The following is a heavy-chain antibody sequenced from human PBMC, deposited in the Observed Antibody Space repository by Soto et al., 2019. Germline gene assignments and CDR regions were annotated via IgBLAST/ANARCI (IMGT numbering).Heavy chain of an antibody. Sequence: GESLKISCKGSGYSFTSYWIGWVRQMPGKGLEWMGIIYPGDSDTRYSPSFQGQVTISADKSISTAYLQWSSLKASDTAMYYCARIRLFGTPSSYYYMDVWGKGTTVTVSS. CDR2: IYPGDSDT. D-gene: IGHD3-10*02. V-gene: IGHV5-51*01. J-gene: IGHJ6*03. CDR3: ARIRLFGTPSSYYYMDV. CDR1: GYSFTSYW.